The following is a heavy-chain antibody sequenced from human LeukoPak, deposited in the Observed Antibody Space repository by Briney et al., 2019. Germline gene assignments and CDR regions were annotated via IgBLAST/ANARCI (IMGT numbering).Heavy chain of an antibody. Sequence: PGGSLRLSCAASGFTFSSYWMHWVRQAPRKGLVWVSRINRDRSTTTYADSVKGRFTISRDNAKNTLYLQMNSLRVEDTAVYYCARSRSSGFDSWGQGTLVTVSS. CDR2: INRDRSTT. CDR1: GFTFSSYW. CDR3: ARSRSSGFDS. V-gene: IGHV3-74*01. J-gene: IGHJ4*02. D-gene: IGHD1-26*01.